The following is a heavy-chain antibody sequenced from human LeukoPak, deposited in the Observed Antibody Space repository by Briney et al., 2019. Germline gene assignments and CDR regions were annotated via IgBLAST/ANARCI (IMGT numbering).Heavy chain of an antibody. CDR3: AKDGGSGWYYFDY. CDR1: GFTFSSYG. J-gene: IGHJ4*02. Sequence: GGSLRLSCAASGFTFSSYGMHWVRQAPGKGLEWVAVIWYDGSNKYYADSVKGRFTISRDNSKNTLYLQMNSLRAEDTAVYYCAKDGGSGWYYFDYWGQGTLVTDSS. V-gene: IGHV3-30*02. D-gene: IGHD6-19*01. CDR2: IWYDGSNK.